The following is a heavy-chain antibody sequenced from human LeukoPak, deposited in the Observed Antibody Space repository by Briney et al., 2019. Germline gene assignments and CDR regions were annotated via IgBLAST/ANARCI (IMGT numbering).Heavy chain of an antibody. CDR1: GFTFSSYA. CDR2: ISGSGGST. CDR3: AKLPGWFGESHRDY. J-gene: IGHJ4*02. D-gene: IGHD3-10*01. Sequence: GGSLRLSCAACGFTFSSYAMSWVRQAPGKGLEWVSAISGSGGSTYYADSVKGRFTISRDNSKNTLYLQMNSLRAEDTAVYYCAKLPGWFGESHRDYWGQGTLVTVSS. V-gene: IGHV3-23*01.